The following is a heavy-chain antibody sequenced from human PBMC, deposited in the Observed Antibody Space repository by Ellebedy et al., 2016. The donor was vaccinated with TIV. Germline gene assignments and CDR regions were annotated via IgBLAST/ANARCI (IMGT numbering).Heavy chain of an antibody. Sequence: GESLKISCAASGFSFSSYWMTWVRQAPGKGLEWVANINQDGIEKYYVDSVKGRFTISRDNAKNSLYLQMNSLGADDTAVYYCATDGSYGDYRSPTHAFEFWGQGTMVTVSS. CDR2: INQDGIEK. CDR1: GFSFSSYW. J-gene: IGHJ3*01. D-gene: IGHD4-17*01. CDR3: ATDGSYGDYRSPTHAFEF. V-gene: IGHV3-7*01.